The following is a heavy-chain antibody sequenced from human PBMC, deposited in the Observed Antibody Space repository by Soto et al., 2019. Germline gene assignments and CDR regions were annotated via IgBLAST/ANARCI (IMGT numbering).Heavy chain of an antibody. V-gene: IGHV1-2*02. J-gene: IGHJ4*02. D-gene: IGHD1-7*01. CDR2: IVPNSGDT. CDR3: GRGRSGELVVFY. Sequence: QVQLVQSGAEVKKSGASVKVSCKASGYTFTGHYIHWVRQAPGQGPEWMGEIVPNSGDTKYAQKFQGRVTMTRDTSITTVYMELSNLSPDDTAVYYCGRGRSGELVVFYWGQGTLVTVYS. CDR1: GYTFTGHY.